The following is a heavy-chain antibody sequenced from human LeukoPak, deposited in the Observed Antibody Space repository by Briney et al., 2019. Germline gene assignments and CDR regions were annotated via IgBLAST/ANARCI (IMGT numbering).Heavy chain of an antibody. Sequence: SETLSLTCTVSGGSISNSDYYWGWIRQPPGKGLEWIGSIYYTGSAYPASSLKTRVTISIDTSKNQFSLIMTSVTAADTAVYYCARDCPTTERRNSFDIWGPGTMITVSS. V-gene: IGHV4-39*07. J-gene: IGHJ3*02. D-gene: IGHD4-11*01. CDR2: IYYTGSA. CDR3: ARDCPTTERRNSFDI. CDR1: GGSISNSDYY.